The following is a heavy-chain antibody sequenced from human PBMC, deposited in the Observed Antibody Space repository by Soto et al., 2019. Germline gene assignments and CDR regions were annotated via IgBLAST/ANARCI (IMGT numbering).Heavy chain of an antibody. Sequence: GGSLRLSCAASGFTFSSFWMHWVRQAPGKGLEWAARINGDGGDIYYVDSVKGRFTISRDNAKNSLYLQMNSLRAEDTDVFYCARSLNYVYDIWGQGTMVTVSS. CDR1: GFTFSSFW. CDR3: ARSLNYVYDI. J-gene: IGHJ3*02. V-gene: IGHV3-7*05. CDR2: INGDGGDI.